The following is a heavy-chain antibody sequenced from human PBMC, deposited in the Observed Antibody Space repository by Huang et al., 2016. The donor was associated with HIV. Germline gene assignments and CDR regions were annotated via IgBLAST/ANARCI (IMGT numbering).Heavy chain of an antibody. V-gene: IGHV3-30*18. D-gene: IGHD6-13*01. CDR3: AKGGRAAAVMDV. CDR2: ISYDKSNK. Sequence: QVQLVESGGGVVQPGRSLRLSCAASGFTFSSYGMHWVRQAPGKGLEWVEVISYDKSNKYYADSVKGRLTISRENSKNTLYLQINSLTTEDTAVYYCAKGGRAAAVMDVWGKGTTVTVSS. CDR1: GFTFSSYG. J-gene: IGHJ6*04.